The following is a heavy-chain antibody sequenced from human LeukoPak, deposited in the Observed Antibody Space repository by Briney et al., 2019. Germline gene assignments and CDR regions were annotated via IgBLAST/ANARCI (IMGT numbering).Heavy chain of an antibody. CDR1: GFTFSDYY. CDR3: AKDTRFGELSY. D-gene: IGHD3-10*01. Sequence: PGGSLRLSCAASGFTFSDYYMSWIRQAPGKGLEWVSYISSSGSTIYYADSVEGRFTISRDNAKNSLYLQMNSLRAEDTAVYYCAKDTRFGELSYWGQGTLVTVSS. V-gene: IGHV3-11*01. CDR2: ISSSGSTI. J-gene: IGHJ4*02.